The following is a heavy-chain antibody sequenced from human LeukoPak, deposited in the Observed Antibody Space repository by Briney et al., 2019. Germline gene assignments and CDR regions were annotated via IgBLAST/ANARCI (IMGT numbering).Heavy chain of an antibody. CDR3: ARGQYSAFDI. J-gene: IGHJ3*02. Sequence: SQTLSLTCAVSGDSVSGNIVAWNWVRQSPSRGLEWLGRTYRESSYYAPSMKSRITISPATSKNQFSLRLNSVTTEDTAVYYCARGQYSAFDIWGQGTLVTVSS. CDR2: TYRESS. V-gene: IGHV6-1*01. CDR1: GDSVSGNIVA. D-gene: IGHD2/OR15-2a*01.